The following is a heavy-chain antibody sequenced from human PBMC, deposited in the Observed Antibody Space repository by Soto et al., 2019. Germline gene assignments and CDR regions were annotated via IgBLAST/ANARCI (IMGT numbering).Heavy chain of an antibody. V-gene: IGHV1-18*01. J-gene: IGHJ4*02. CDR1: GYTFTSYA. CDR2: ISADNGNT. CDR3: ASSSGYESDDY. D-gene: IGHD5-12*01. Sequence: ASVKVSCKASGYTFTSYAMHWVRQAPGQRLEWMGWISADNGNTNYAQKFQGRVTMTTDTSTSTAYMELRSLRSDDTAVYYCASSSGYESDDYWGQGTLVTVSS.